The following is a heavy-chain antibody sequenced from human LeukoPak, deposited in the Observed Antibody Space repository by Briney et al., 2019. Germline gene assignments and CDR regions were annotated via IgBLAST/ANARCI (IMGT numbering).Heavy chain of an antibody. CDR3: AKSAYYDASGYYREYYLDY. CDR1: GFSFSNYA. Sequence: GGSLRLSCVPSGFSFSNYAMSWVRQAPGKGLEWVSSISGSGGSTHYADSVKGRFTISRDKTKNTLYMQMNSLRAEDTAVYYCAKSAYYDASGYYREYYLDYWGQGTLVIVSS. D-gene: IGHD3-22*01. V-gene: IGHV3-23*01. J-gene: IGHJ4*02. CDR2: ISGSGGST.